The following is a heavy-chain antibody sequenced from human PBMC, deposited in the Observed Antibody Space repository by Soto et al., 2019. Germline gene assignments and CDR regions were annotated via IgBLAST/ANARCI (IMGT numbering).Heavy chain of an antibody. CDR3: AGYGRSKCSSTSCRFVDD. Sequence: SVTVSCKACGGTFSSYTISWVRRPPGKELEWMGRIIHILGIANYAQKFQGRVTITADKSTRTAYTALSSLRSEDTAVYYWAGYGRSKCSSTSCRFVDDWGQGTLVTVSS. D-gene: IGHD2-2*01. CDR2: IIHILGIA. CDR1: GGTFSSYT. V-gene: IGHV1-69*02. J-gene: IGHJ4*02.